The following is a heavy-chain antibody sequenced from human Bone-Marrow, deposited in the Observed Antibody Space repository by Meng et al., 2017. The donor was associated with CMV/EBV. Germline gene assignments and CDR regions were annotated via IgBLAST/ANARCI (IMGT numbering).Heavy chain of an antibody. CDR1: GFTFSSYW. D-gene: IGHD7-27*01. J-gene: IGHJ3*02. V-gene: IGHV3-7*01. CDR2: IKQDGSEK. CDR3: ARERLGGAFDI. Sequence: GGSLRLSCAASGFTFSSYWMSWVRQAPGKGLEWVGNIKQDGSEKYHVDSVKGRFTISRDNAKKSLYLQMNSLRAEDTAVYFCARERLGGAFDIWGQGTMVTV.